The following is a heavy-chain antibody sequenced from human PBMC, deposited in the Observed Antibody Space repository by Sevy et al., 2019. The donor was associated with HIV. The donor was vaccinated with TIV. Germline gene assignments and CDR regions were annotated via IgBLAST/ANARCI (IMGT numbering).Heavy chain of an antibody. CDR1: GFTFSTYA. Sequence: GGSLRLSCAASGFTFSTYAMTWVRQGPGKGLEWVSSIRASGGSTFYADSVKGRFTISRDNSKNTLYLQMNSLRADDTAVYYCAKRNTNWGQGTLVTVSS. J-gene: IGHJ4*02. CDR3: AKRNTN. CDR2: IRASGGST. V-gene: IGHV3-23*01.